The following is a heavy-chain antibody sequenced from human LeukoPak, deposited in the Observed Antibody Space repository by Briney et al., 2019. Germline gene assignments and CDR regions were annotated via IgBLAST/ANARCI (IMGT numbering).Heavy chain of an antibody. J-gene: IGHJ4*02. CDR2: IYYSGST. CDR3: ARGFAGSSTSYAYPFGY. Sequence: PSETLSLTCTVSVGSISSGGYYWSWIRQHPGKGLEWIGYIYYSGSTYYNPSLKSRITISVDTSKNQFSLKLSSVTAADTAVYYCARGFAGSSTSYAYPFGYWGQGTLVTVSS. D-gene: IGHD2-2*01. CDR1: VGSISSGGYY. V-gene: IGHV4-31*03.